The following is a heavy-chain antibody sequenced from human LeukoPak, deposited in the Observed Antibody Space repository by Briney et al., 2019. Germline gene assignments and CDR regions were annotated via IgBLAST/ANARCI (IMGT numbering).Heavy chain of an antibody. CDR1: GFTFSSYG. V-gene: IGHV3-30*03. D-gene: IGHD2-2*01. J-gene: IGHJ4*02. CDR3: ARDADIVVPAAIAY. CDR2: ISYDGGNK. Sequence: PGGSLRLSCAASGFTFSSYGMHWVRQAPGKGLEWVAVISYDGGNKYYADSVKGRFTISRDNSKNTLYLQMNSLRAEDTAVYYCARDADIVVPAAIAYWGPGTLVTVSS.